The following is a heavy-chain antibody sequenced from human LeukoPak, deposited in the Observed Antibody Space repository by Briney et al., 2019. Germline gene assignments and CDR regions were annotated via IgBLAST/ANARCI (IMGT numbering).Heavy chain of an antibody. D-gene: IGHD1-1*01. Sequence: GGSLRLSCAASGFTLSSYWMSWVRQAPGKGLEWVANIKQDGSEKYYVDSVKGRFTISRDNAKNSLYLQMNSLRAEDTAVYYCARGGTIYYYGMDVWGQGTTVTVSS. J-gene: IGHJ6*02. CDR1: GFTLSSYW. V-gene: IGHV3-7*01. CDR2: IKQDGSEK. CDR3: ARGGTIYYYGMDV.